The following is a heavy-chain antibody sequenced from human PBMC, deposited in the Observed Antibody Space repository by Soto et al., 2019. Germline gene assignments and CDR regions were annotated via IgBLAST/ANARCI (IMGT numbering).Heavy chain of an antibody. Sequence: SVKVSCKASGGTFSSYAISWVRQAPGQGLEWMGGIIPIFGTANYAQKFQGRVTITADESTSTAYMELSSLRSEDTAVYYCAGKGDYDFWSGLSYGMDVWGQGTTVTV. CDR1: GGTFSSYA. V-gene: IGHV1-69*13. J-gene: IGHJ6*02. CDR3: AGKGDYDFWSGLSYGMDV. CDR2: IIPIFGTA. D-gene: IGHD3-3*01.